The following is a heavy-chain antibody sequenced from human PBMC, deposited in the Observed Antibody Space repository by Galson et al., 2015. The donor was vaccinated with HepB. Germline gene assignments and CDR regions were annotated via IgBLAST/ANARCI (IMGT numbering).Heavy chain of an antibody. CDR3: ARVEYQLLYGIDY. D-gene: IGHD2-2*02. CDR1: GGSVSSGGYY. V-gene: IGHV4-31*03. J-gene: IGHJ4*02. Sequence: LSLPCTVSGGSVSSGGYYWTWIRPHPGKGLEWTGHIYYSGSTSYNPSLKNRVTISVDTSKNQFSLKLSSVTAADTAVYFCARVEYQLLYGIDYWGQGTLVTVSS. CDR2: IYYSGST.